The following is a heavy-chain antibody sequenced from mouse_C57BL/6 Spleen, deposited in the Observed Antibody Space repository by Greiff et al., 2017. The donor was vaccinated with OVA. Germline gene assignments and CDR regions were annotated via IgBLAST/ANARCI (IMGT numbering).Heavy chain of an antibody. D-gene: IGHD2-5*01. CDR2: ISGGGGNT. V-gene: IGHV5-9*01. CDR1: GFTFSSYT. Sequence: EVQVVESGGGLVKPGGSLKLSCAASGFTFSSYTMSWVRQTPEKRLEWVATISGGGGNTYYPDSVKGRFTISRDNAKNTLYLQMSSLRSEDTALYYCARTYYSNDFDYWGQGTTLTVSS. J-gene: IGHJ2*01. CDR3: ARTYYSNDFDY.